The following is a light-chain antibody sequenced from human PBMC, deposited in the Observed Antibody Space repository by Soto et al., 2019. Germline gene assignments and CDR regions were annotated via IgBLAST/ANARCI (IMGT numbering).Light chain of an antibody. CDR3: QQRSNWPPGWT. Sequence: EIVLTQSPATLSLSPGERANLSCRASQSVSSYLAWYQQKPGQAPRLLIYDASNRATGIPARFSGSGSGTDFTLTISSLEPEDFAVYYCQQRSNWPPGWTFGQGTKVDIK. CDR2: DAS. J-gene: IGKJ1*01. V-gene: IGKV3-11*01. CDR1: QSVSSY.